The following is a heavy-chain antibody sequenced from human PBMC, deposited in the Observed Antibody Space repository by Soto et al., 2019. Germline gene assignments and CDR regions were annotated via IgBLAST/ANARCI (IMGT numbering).Heavy chain of an antibody. J-gene: IGHJ4*02. CDR1: GYTFTSYA. Sequence: QVQLVQSGAEVKKPGASVKVSCKASGYTFTSYAMHWVRQAPGQGREWMGWINAGNGNRKYSQKFQGRVTITRDTSATTAYMELSSLRPEDTAVYYCARGTGGPAGPGDYWGQGTLVTVSS. D-gene: IGHD1-26*01. CDR2: INAGNGNR. V-gene: IGHV1-3*01. CDR3: ARGTGGPAGPGDY.